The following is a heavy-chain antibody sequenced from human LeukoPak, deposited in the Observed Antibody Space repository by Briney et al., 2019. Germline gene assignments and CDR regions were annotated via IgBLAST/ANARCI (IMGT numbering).Heavy chain of an antibody. J-gene: IGHJ4*02. CDR3: ATDFYTMALNY. CDR1: GFTFSSAW. Sequence: TGGSLRLSCAASGFTFSSAWMIWVGQAPGKGLEWVGRIKSKTDGGTTDYAAPDKGRFIISRDYSKTTLYLQMNSLKTEDTAVYYCATDFYTMALNYWGQGTLVTVSS. D-gene: IGHD3-16*01. CDR2: IKSKTDGGTT. V-gene: IGHV3-15*01.